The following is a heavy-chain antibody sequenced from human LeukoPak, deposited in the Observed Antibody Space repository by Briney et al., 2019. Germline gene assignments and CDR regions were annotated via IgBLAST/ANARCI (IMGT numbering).Heavy chain of an antibody. CDR2: INSDGSST. Sequence: GGSLRLSCAASGFTFSSYWMHWVRQAPGKGLVWVSRINSDGSSTSYADSVKGRLTISRDNAKNTLYLQMNSLRAEDTAVYYCARGKVDTAMAIDYWGQGTLVTVSS. CDR3: ARGKVDTAMAIDY. D-gene: IGHD5-18*01. V-gene: IGHV3-74*01. CDR1: GFTFSSYW. J-gene: IGHJ4*02.